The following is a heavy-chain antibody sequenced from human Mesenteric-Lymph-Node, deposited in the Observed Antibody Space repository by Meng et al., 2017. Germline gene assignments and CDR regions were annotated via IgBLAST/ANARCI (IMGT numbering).Heavy chain of an antibody. J-gene: IGHJ5*02. Sequence: QVQLQESGPGLVKPSQTLSLTCTVSGGSVSSGYYWSWIRQPPGKGLEWIGEINHSGSTNYNPSLKSRVTISVDTSKNQFSLKLSSVTAADTAVYYCARRYGASAYNWFDPWGQGTLVTVSS. D-gene: IGHD4-17*01. CDR3: ARRYGASAYNWFDP. V-gene: IGHV4-34*09. CDR2: INHSGST. CDR1: GGSVSSGYY.